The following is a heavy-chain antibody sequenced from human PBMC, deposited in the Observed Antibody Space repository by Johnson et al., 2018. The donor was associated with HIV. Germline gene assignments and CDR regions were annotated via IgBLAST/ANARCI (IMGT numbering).Heavy chain of an antibody. CDR1: GFTFSSFA. CDR3: AQGGGSYYRGDAFDI. J-gene: IGHJ3*02. D-gene: IGHD1-26*01. CDR2: MSDDISST. V-gene: IGHV3-30*18. Sequence: QVQLVESGGAMVQPGGSLRLSCAASGFTFSSFAMHWVRQAPGKGLEWVAVMSDDISSTYYVDSVKGRVHLSRDNSKNTLYPQMNSLRAEDTAVYYWAQGGGSYYRGDAFDIWGQGTMVTVSS.